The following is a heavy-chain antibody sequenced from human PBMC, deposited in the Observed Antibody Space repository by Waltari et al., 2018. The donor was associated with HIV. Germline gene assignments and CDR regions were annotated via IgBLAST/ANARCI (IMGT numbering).Heavy chain of an antibody. CDR2: IYNGGGT. J-gene: IGHJ6*02. V-gene: IGHV3-66*01. CDR1: GFNISGNY. Sequence: VQVVESGGGLVLPGGSLRLSCDGSGFNISGNYMSWVRQPPGKGLEWVAMIYNGGGTKYTDAVKGRFIISGDNSKNTILLQMNRLRIEDTAVYYCASLPRAPDTGFGMDVWGQGTTVTVSS. D-gene: IGHD5-18*01. CDR3: ASLPRAPDTGFGMDV.